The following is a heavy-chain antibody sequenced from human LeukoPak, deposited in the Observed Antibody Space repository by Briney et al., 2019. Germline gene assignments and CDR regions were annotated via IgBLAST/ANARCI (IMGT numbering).Heavy chain of an antibody. CDR3: ALCLRYCDF. J-gene: IGHJ4*02. D-gene: IGHD5/OR15-5a*01. CDR2: INHSGST. Sequence: SESLSLTCAVYGGSFSGYYWSWIRQPPGKGLEWIGEINHSGSTNYNPSLKSRVTISLDTSKKQFSLKLTSVTAADTAVYYCALCLRYCDFWGQGNLVTVSS. V-gene: IGHV4-34*01. CDR1: GGSFSGYY.